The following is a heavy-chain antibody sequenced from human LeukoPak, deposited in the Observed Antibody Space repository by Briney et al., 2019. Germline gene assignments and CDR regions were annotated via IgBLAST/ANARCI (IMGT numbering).Heavy chain of an antibody. CDR2: ISGSGGST. CDR1: GFTFSSYA. V-gene: IGHV3-23*01. Sequence: PGGSLRLSCAASGFTFSSYAMSWVRQAPGKGLEWVSAISGSGGSTYYADSVKGRFTISRDNAKNSLYLQMNSLRAEDTAVYYCARDALWFGDLNWFDPWCQGTLVTVSS. D-gene: IGHD3-10*01. CDR3: ARDALWFGDLNWFDP. J-gene: IGHJ5*02.